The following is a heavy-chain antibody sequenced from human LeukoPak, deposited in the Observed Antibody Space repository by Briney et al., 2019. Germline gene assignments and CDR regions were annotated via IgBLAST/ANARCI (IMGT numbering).Heavy chain of an antibody. CDR3: ASHYDIDY. J-gene: IGHJ4*02. Sequence: GGSLRLSCAASGLTFSTYTMNWVRQAPGKGLEWVSSISSGSSYIYYADSMKGRFTVSRDNAKNSLYLQMNSLKAEDTAVYFCASHYDIDYWGRGTLVTVSS. V-gene: IGHV3-21*04. CDR1: GLTFSTYT. D-gene: IGHD3-9*01. CDR2: ISSGSSYI.